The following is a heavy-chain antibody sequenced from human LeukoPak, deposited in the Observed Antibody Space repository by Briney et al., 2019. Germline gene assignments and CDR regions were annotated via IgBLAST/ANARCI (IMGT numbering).Heavy chain of an antibody. V-gene: IGHV4-4*07. Sequence: RTSETLSLTCQVSGGSVNDYRWSWIRHTAGKGLEWIGRIYSEGIYNYNPSLESRLPMSVDTSMNQFSLRLNSVTAADTAVYYCGSSEVGTTTSTIYDFWGRGSLVTVSS. CDR2: IYSEGIY. D-gene: IGHD2/OR15-2a*01. J-gene: IGHJ4*02. CDR1: GGSVNDYR. CDR3: GSSEVGTTTSTIYDF.